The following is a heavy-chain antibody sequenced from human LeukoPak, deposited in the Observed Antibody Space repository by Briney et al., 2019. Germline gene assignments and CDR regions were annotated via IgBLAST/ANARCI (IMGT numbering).Heavy chain of an antibody. Sequence: GGSLRLSCAASGFTFRSYSMNWVRQAPGKRLEWLSSITSSGSHMYYADSVKGRFTISRDNAKSSLYLQMNRLSGEDTAVYYCASFMTTVTIPDYWGQGTLATVSS. CDR1: GFTFRSYS. V-gene: IGHV3-21*01. D-gene: IGHD4-17*01. J-gene: IGHJ4*02. CDR2: ITSSGSHM. CDR3: ASFMTTVTIPDY.